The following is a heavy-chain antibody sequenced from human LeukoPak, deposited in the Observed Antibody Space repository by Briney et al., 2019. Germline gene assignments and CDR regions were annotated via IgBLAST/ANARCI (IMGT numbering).Heavy chain of an antibody. Sequence: ASVKVSCKASGYTFSDYYTHWVRQAPGQGLEWMGWINPNSGGTRYAQQFQGRVTMTRDTSIGTVYMELGTLRSDDTAVYYCARDLSTSSNWELDYWGQGTLVTVSS. D-gene: IGHD1-1*01. J-gene: IGHJ4*02. CDR3: ARDLSTSSNWELDY. CDR1: GYTFSDYY. V-gene: IGHV1-2*02. CDR2: INPNSGGT.